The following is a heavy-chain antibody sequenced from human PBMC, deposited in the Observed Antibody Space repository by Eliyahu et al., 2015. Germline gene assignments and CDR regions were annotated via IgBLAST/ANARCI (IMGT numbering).Heavy chain of an antibody. D-gene: IGHD3-16*02. Sequence: QVQLVQSGAEVKKPGSSVKVSCKASGGTFSSYAISWVRQAPGQGLEWMGGIIPIFGTANYAQKFQGRVTITADKSTSTAYMELSSLRSEDTAVYYCARAKYDYIWGSYRYYFDYWGQGTLVTVSS. CDR3: ARAKYDYIWGSYRYYFDY. J-gene: IGHJ4*02. CDR2: IIPIFGTA. V-gene: IGHV1-69*06. CDR1: GGTFSSYA.